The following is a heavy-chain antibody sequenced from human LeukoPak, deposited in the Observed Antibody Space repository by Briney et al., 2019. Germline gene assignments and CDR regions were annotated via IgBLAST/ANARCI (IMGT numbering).Heavy chain of an antibody. Sequence: GGALRLSCSASGFTFSNYAMHWVRHAPGKGLEYVSGMSSNGGSTYYADSVKGRFTISRDNSKNTLNLQMSSLRAEDTAVYYCVKGLGFYTYYSMDVWGQGTTVTVSS. CDR3: VKGLGFYTYYSMDV. CDR1: GFTFSNYA. J-gene: IGHJ6*02. V-gene: IGHV3-64D*06. CDR2: MSSNGGST. D-gene: IGHD2/OR15-2a*01.